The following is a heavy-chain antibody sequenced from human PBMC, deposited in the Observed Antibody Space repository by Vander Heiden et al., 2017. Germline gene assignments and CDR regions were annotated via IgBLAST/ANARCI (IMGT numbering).Heavy chain of an antibody. Sequence: QVQLVQSGPEVKQPGASVKAPCHPSGYTYTAYNMSWGQKAHGKGLEWMGWINPNRGGTSYAPQFQGRVTMTRNTAVSTAYMDLSRLRSDDTAVYYCARALLAPQAVDYWGQGTLVTVSS. CDR2: INPNRGGT. J-gene: IGHJ4*02. D-gene: IGHD6-19*01. CDR3: ARALLAPQAVDY. CDR1: GYTYTAYN. V-gene: IGHV1-2*02.